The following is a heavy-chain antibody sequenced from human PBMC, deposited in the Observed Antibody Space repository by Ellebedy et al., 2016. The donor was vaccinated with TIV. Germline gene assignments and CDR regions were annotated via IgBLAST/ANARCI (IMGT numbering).Heavy chain of an antibody. CDR3: AKIGAAGIPFYYYYYGMDV. Sequence: GGSLRLSCAASGFTFSSYGMHWVRQAPGKGLEWVEFIRYDGSNKYYAVYVKGRFTISRDNSKNTLYLQMNSLRAEDTAVYYCAKIGAAGIPFYYYYYGMDVWGQGTTVTVSS. CDR2: IRYDGSNK. D-gene: IGHD6-13*01. CDR1: GFTFSSYG. J-gene: IGHJ6*02. V-gene: IGHV3-30*02.